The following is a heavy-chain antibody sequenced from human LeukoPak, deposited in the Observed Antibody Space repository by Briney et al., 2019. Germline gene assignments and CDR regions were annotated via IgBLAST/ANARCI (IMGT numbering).Heavy chain of an antibody. CDR1: GVTFSDYY. CDR3: ARAGLSIFGMITPNWFDP. CDR2: ISHSGSN. V-gene: IGHV4-34*01. J-gene: IGHJ5*02. D-gene: IGHD3-3*01. Sequence: SETLSLTRSVYGVTFSDYYWSWIRQPPGKGLEWIGEISHSGSNKFNPSLKSRVTISVDTSRNQFSLNLTSVTAADTAVYYCARAGLSIFGMITPNWFDPWGQGTLVSVSS.